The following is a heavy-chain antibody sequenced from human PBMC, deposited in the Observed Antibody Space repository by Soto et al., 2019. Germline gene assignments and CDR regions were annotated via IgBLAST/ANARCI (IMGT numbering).Heavy chain of an antibody. CDR2: XXGXGXXX. D-gene: IGHD6-6*01. CDR3: AKDRSSSRFDY. Sequence: GGSLRLSCAASGFTFSSYAMSWVRQAPGKGLXWVSXXXGXGXXXYXXXXVKGRFTISRDNSKNTLYLQMNSLRAQDTAVYYCAKDRSSSRFDYWGQGTLVTVSS. CDR1: GFTFSSYA. J-gene: IGHJ4*02. V-gene: IGHV3-23*01.